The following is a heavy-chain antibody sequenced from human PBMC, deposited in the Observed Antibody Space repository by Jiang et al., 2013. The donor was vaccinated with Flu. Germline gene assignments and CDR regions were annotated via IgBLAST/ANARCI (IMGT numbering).Heavy chain of an antibody. CDR2: LWHDGSNK. V-gene: IGHV3-30*02. J-gene: IGHJ4*02. CDR1: GFTFSYYA. D-gene: IGHD2-2*01. Sequence: VQLVESGGGVVRPGGSLRLSCAASGFTFSYYAMHWVRQAPGEGLEWVAFLWHDGSNKYYADSVKGRFTVSRDNSKNTLYLQMNSLRPEDTAVYYCATLRGSSYDTYLMDFWGQGTLVSVSS. CDR3: ATLRGSSYDTYLMDF.